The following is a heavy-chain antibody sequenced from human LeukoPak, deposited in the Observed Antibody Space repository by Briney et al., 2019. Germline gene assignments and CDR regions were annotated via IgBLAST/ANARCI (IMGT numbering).Heavy chain of an antibody. J-gene: IGHJ4*02. CDR1: GFIVSSSY. CDR2: IYSGGTT. D-gene: IGHD1-26*01. CDR3: AKAVGPSTTFDY. V-gene: IGHV3-53*01. Sequence: GGSLRLSCAVPGFIVSSSYISWVRQAPGKGLEWVSAIYSGGTTYYADSVKGRFTISRDNSKNTLYLQMNSLRVDDTAVYYCAKAVGPSTTFDYWGQGTLVTVSS.